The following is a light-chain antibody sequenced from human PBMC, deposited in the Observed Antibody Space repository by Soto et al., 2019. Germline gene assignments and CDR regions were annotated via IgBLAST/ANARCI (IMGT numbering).Light chain of an antibody. CDR1: QSVLYSSNNKNY. J-gene: IGKJ1*01. CDR3: QQYPWT. V-gene: IGKV4-1*01. CDR2: WAS. Sequence: DIVMTQSPDSLAVSLGERATINCKSSQSVLYSSNNKNYLAWYQQKPGQPPKLLIYWASTRESGVPDRFSGSGSGTDFTLTISSLQAEDVAVYYCQQYPWTFGQGTKLEIK.